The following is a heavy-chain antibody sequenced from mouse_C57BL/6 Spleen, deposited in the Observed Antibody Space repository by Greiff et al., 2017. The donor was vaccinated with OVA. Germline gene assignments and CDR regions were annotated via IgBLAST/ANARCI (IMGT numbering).Heavy chain of an antibody. J-gene: IGHJ4*01. Sequence: VQLQQSGPELVKPGASVKISCKASGYAFSSSWMNWVKQRPGKGLEWIGRIYPGDGDTNYNGKFKGKATLTADKSSSTAYMQLSSLTSEDSAVYFCAREVYDLYAMDYWGQGTSVTVSS. CDR3: AREVYDLYAMDY. CDR2: IYPGDGDT. V-gene: IGHV1-82*01. D-gene: IGHD2-3*01. CDR1: GYAFSSSW.